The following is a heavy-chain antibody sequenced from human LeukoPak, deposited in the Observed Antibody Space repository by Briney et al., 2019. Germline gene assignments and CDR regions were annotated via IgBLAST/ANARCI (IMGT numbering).Heavy chain of an antibody. V-gene: IGHV3-43*02. J-gene: IGHJ4*02. CDR2: IGGDGGHT. CDR1: GFTFDDYT. Sequence: GGSLRLSCAASGFTFDDYTMHWVRQAPGKGLEWVSLIGGDGGHTYYADSVKGRFTISRDNRRNSLFLQMNSLGPEDTALYYCAKDTLYSSSSLDYWGQGTLVTVSS. D-gene: IGHD6-6*01. CDR3: AKDTLYSSSSLDY.